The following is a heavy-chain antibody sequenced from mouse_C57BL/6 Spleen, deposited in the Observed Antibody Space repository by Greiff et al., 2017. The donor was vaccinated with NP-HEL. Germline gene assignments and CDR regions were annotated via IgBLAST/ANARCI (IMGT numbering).Heavy chain of an antibody. CDR2: ISYDGSN. J-gene: IGHJ4*01. Sequence: EVHLVESGPGLVKPSQSLSLTCSVTGYSITSGYYWNWIRQFPGNKLEWMGYISYDGSNNYNPSLKNRISITRDTSKNQFFLKLNSVTTEDTATYYCARDPLSLYAMDYWGQGTSVTVSS. V-gene: IGHV3-6*01. CDR3: ARDPLSLYAMDY. CDR1: GYSITSGYY.